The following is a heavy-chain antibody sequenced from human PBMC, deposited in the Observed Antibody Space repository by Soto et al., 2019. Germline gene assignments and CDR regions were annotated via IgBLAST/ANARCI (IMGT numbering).Heavy chain of an antibody. D-gene: IGHD2-8*01. J-gene: IGHJ4*02. V-gene: IGHV3-23*01. CDR2: ITGSVTGT. CDR3: AQGLINGRSYAEY. Sequence: EVHLLESGGGWVHPGESLRLSWGASGFTCSTCVMTWVRQAPGKGLEWVSCITGSVTGTHYADSVQGRFTIFRDNSKNTMYLPMNNLRVEDTGVDYCAQGLINGRSYAEYWGQGTLVTVSS. CDR1: GFTCSTCV.